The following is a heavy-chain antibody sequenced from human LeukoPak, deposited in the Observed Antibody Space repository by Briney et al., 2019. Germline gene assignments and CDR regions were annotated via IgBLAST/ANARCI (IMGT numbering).Heavy chain of an antibody. D-gene: IGHD3-10*01. J-gene: IGHJ5*02. CDR2: IWYDGSNK. CDR1: GFTFRRYG. CDR3: ARDSGSGSPNKWFDP. Sequence: GRSLRLPCAASGFTFRRYGMFWVRQAPGKGLEWVADIWYDGSNKYYADSVKGRFTISRDNAKNTLYLQLNSLKPEDTAVYYCARDSGSGSPNKWFDPWGQGTLVTVSS. V-gene: IGHV3-33*07.